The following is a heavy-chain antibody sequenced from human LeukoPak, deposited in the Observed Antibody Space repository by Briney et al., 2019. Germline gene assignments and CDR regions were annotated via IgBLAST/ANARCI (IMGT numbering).Heavy chain of an antibody. J-gene: IGHJ4*02. CDR1: GFTFSSYA. CDR2: ISGSGGST. CDR3: AKEGYDFWSGYYVDY. D-gene: IGHD3-3*01. Sequence: GGSLRLSCAASGFTFSSYAMSWVRQAPGKGREWVSAISGSGGSTYYADSVKGRFTISRDNSKNTLYLQMNSLRAEDTAVYYCAKEGYDFWSGYYVDYWGQGTLVTVSS. V-gene: IGHV3-23*01.